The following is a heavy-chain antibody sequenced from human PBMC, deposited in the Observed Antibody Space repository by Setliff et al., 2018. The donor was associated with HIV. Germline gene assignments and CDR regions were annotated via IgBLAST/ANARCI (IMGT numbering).Heavy chain of an antibody. D-gene: IGHD6-25*01. Sequence: ASVKVSCKASGYTFTNYGITWVRQAPGQGLEWMGWISAYNGNTNFAQKLQGRATMTTDTSTSTIYLELRSLTSGDTATYYCARGHRLDMGNWGQGTLVTVSS. CDR3: ARGHRLDMGN. V-gene: IGHV1-18*01. CDR1: GYTFTNYG. CDR2: ISAYNGNT. J-gene: IGHJ4*02.